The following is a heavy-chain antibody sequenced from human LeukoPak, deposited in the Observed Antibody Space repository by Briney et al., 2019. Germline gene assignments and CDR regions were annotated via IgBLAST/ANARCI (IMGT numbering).Heavy chain of an antibody. CDR1: GFTSSDYW. V-gene: IGHV3-74*01. J-gene: IGHJ4*02. CDR2: LTSDGRST. CDR3: ARGASTYSDY. Sequence: GGSLTLSCAASGFTSSDYWMHWVRQAPGKGLVWVSRLTSDGRSTSYADSVKGRFTMSRDNAKNTLFLQMNSLRDEDTAVYYCARGASTYSDYWGQGTPVTVSS.